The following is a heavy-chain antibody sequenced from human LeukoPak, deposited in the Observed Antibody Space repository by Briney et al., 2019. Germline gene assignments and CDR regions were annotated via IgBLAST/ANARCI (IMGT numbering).Heavy chain of an antibody. D-gene: IGHD4-17*01. Sequence: SETLSLTCTVSGGSISSGDYYWSWIRQPPGRGLEWIGYIYYSGSTYYNPSLKSRVTISVDTSKNQFSLKLSSVTAADTAVYYCGRDRAPNFHDYGDYYYYYGMDAWGQGTTVTVSS. CDR1: GGSISSGDYY. J-gene: IGHJ6*02. V-gene: IGHV4-30-4*01. CDR2: IYYSGST. CDR3: GRDRAPNFHDYGDYYYYYGMDA.